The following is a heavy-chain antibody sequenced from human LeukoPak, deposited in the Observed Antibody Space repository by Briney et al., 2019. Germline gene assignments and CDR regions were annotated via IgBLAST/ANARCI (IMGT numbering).Heavy chain of an antibody. CDR3: ARSGSGSLLFQH. CDR1: GFTFSSYA. V-gene: IGHV3-30*01. Sequence: GESLRLSCAASGFTFSSYAMHWVRQAPGKGLEWVAVISYDGSNKYYADSVKGRFTISRDNSKDTLYLQMNSLRAEDTAVYYCARSGSGSLLFQHWGQGTLVTVSS. D-gene: IGHD1-26*01. J-gene: IGHJ1*01. CDR2: ISYDGSNK.